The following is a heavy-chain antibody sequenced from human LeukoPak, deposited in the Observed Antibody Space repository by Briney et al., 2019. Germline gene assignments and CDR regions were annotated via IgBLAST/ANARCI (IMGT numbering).Heavy chain of an antibody. CDR1: GGSFSGYY. V-gene: IGHV4-34*01. Sequence: SETLSLTCAVYGGSFSGYYWSWIRQPPGKGLEWIGEINHSGSTNYNPSLKSRVTISVDTSKNQFSLKLGSVTAADTAVHYCARGVRVTIFGVVSYHYYYYMDVWGKGTTVTVSS. D-gene: IGHD3-3*01. CDR2: INHSGST. J-gene: IGHJ6*03. CDR3: ARGVRVTIFGVVSYHYYYYMDV.